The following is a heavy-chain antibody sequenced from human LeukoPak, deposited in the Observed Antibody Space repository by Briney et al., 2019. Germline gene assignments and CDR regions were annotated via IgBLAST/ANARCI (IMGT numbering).Heavy chain of an antibody. Sequence: ETLSLTCAVYGGSFSGYYWSWVRQAPGKGLMWVAHINGDGTMTTYADSVEGRFTISRDNAKSTLFLQMDSLRVEDTAVYYCATDNWYVMNLWGQGTTVTVSS. CDR1: GGSFSGYY. V-gene: IGHV3-74*01. CDR2: INGDGTMT. D-gene: IGHD1-20*01. J-gene: IGHJ6*02. CDR3: ATDNWYVMNL.